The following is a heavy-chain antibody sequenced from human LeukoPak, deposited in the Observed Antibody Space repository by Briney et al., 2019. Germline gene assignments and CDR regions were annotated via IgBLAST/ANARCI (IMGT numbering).Heavy chain of an antibody. CDR3: ARGLSTRKTRWFDP. Sequence: GASVKVSCKASGYTFTSYDINRVRQATGQGLEWMGWMNPNSGNTGYAQKFQGRVTMTRNTSISTAYMELSSLRSEDTAVYYCARGLSTRKTRWFDPWGQGTLVTVSS. CDR2: MNPNSGNT. CDR1: GYTFTSYD. J-gene: IGHJ5*02. D-gene: IGHD2-2*01. V-gene: IGHV1-8*01.